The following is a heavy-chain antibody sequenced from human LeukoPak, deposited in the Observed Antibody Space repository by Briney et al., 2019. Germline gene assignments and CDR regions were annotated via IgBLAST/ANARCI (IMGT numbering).Heavy chain of an antibody. Sequence: GASVKVSCKASGGTFSSYAISWVRQAPGQGLEWMGGIIPIFGTANYAQKFQGRVTITADESTSTAYMELSSLRSEDTAVYYCASGIGSGLRWSSIGYWGQGTLVTVSS. J-gene: IGHJ4*02. D-gene: IGHD4-23*01. CDR3: ASGIGSGLRWSSIGY. V-gene: IGHV1-69*13. CDR2: IIPIFGTA. CDR1: GGTFSSYA.